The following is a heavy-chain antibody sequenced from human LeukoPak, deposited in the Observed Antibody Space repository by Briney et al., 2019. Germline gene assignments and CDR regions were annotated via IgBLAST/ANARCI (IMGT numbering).Heavy chain of an antibody. V-gene: IGHV1-69*05. Sequence: ASVKVSCKASGGTFSSYAISWVRQAPGQGLEWMGGIIPIFGTANYAQKFQGRVTITTDESTSTAYMELSSLRSEDTAVYYCARGYCSSTSCYENWFDPWGQGTLVTVSS. CDR1: GGTFSSYA. CDR2: IIPIFGTA. CDR3: ARGYCSSTSCYENWFDP. J-gene: IGHJ5*02. D-gene: IGHD2-2*01.